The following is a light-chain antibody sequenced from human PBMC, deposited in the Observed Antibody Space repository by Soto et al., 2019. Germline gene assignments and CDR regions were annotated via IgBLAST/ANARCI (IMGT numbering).Light chain of an antibody. J-gene: IGKJ3*01. V-gene: IGKV3-20*01. CDR3: QQYGSTPFT. Sequence: EIVLTQSPGTLSLSPGERATLSCRASQSVSAGYLAWYQQKPGQAPRLLIYGASSRANGIPDRFSGSGSGTDFSLTISRLEPEDFAVYDCQQYGSTPFTVGAGTKVDIK. CDR2: GAS. CDR1: QSVSAGY.